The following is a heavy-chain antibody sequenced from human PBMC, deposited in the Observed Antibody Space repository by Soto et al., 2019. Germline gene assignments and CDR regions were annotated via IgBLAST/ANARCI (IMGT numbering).Heavy chain of an antibody. V-gene: IGHV3-23*01. J-gene: IGHJ4*02. D-gene: IGHD6-13*01. CDR1: GFTFSSYA. CDR3: AKDAPYSSSWYPGSWWPTFDY. Sequence: GGSLRLSCAASGFTFSSYAMICVPQAPGKGLEWVSALSGSGGSTYYADSVKGRFTISRDNSQNTLYLQMNSLRAEDTAVYYCAKDAPYSSSWYPGSWWPTFDYGGQGTLVTVSS. CDR2: LSGSGGST.